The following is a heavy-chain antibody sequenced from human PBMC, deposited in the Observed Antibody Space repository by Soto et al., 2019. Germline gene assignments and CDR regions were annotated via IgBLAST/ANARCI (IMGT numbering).Heavy chain of an antibody. CDR1: GFTFSSYA. V-gene: IGHV3-23*01. Sequence: EVQLLESGGGLVQPGGSLRLSCAASGFTFSSYAMSWVRQAPGKGLEWVSASSGSGGSTYYADSVKGRFTISRDNSKNTLYLQMNSLRAEDTAVYYCAKDFGGRITIFGVVIYYGMDVWGQGTTVTVSS. CDR2: SSGSGGST. D-gene: IGHD3-3*01. J-gene: IGHJ6*02. CDR3: AKDFGGRITIFGVVIYYGMDV.